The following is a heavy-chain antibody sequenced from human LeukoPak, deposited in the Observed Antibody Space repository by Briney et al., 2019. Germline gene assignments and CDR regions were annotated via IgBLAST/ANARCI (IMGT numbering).Heavy chain of an antibody. V-gene: IGHV3-53*01. CDR1: GVTVSSNY. D-gene: IGHD2-2*01. Sequence: GGSLRLSCAASGVTVSSNYMSWVRQAPGKGLEWVSFIYNDGRTQHTDSVKGRFTISRDNSKNTLYLQMNSLRAEDTALYYCARWYCTSTNCYYDYWGQGTLVTVSS. J-gene: IGHJ4*02. CDR2: IYNDGRT. CDR3: ARWYCTSTNCYYDY.